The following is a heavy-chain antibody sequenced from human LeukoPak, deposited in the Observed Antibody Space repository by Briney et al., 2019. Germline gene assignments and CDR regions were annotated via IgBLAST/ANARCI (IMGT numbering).Heavy chain of an antibody. J-gene: IGHJ4*02. CDR2: IYPGDSDT. CDR3: ARHHLATDYDILTGPLDY. CDR1: GHSLTSYW. D-gene: IGHD3-9*01. V-gene: IGHV5-51*01. Sequence: GESLKISCKGSGHSLTSYWIGWVRQMPGKGLEWMGIIYPGDSDTRYSPSFQGQVTISADKSISTAYLQWSSLKASDTAMYYCARHHLATDYDILTGPLDYWGQGTLVTVSS.